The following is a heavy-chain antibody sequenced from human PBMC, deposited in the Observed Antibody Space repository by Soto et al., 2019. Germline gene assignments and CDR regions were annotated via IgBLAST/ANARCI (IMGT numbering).Heavy chain of an antibody. V-gene: IGHV4-34*01. D-gene: IGHD2-2*01. J-gene: IGHJ4*02. CDR1: GGSFSGYY. CDR2: INHSGST. CDR3: AKSLGYCSSTSCG. Sequence: SETLSLTCAVSGGSFSGYYWSLIRQPPGKGLEWIGEINHSGSTNYNPSLKTRVTISVDTSKNQFSLKLSSVTAADTAVYYCAKSLGYCSSTSCGWGQGTLVTVSS.